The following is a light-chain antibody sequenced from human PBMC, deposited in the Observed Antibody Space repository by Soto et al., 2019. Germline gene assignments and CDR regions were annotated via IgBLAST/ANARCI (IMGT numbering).Light chain of an antibody. CDR3: SSFTSSSTLQ. Sequence: QSVLTQPPSVSGAPGQRVTISCTGTTNDVGSYNYVSWYQQHPGKAPKLMVYEVSYRPSGVSNRFSGSKSGNTASLTISGLLAEDEADYYCSSFTSSSTLQFGGGTKLTVL. CDR2: EVS. J-gene: IGLJ2*01. CDR1: TNDVGSYNY. V-gene: IGLV2-14*01.